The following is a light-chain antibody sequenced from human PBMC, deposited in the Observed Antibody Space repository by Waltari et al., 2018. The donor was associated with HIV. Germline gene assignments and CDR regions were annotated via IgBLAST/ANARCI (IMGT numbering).Light chain of an antibody. J-gene: IGKJ2*01. Sequence: EIVLTQSPGTLSLSPGERGTLSCRASQGVSSSYLGWYQQKPGQAPRLLIYGASSRATGIPDRFSGSGSGTDFTLTISRLEPEDFAVYYCQHYGSPPYTFGQGTKLEIK. CDR1: QGVSSSY. V-gene: IGKV3-20*01. CDR3: QHYGSPPYT. CDR2: GAS.